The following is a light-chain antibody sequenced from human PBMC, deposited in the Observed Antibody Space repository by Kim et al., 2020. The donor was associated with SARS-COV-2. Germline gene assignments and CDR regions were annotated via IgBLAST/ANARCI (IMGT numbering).Light chain of an antibody. CDR3: LKHHNYPRA. Sequence: DIQLTQSPSFVSASVGDTVNNNCRTSEDISGVMGWLQQQPGKASKALTFSASTFVIGVPTRFRGSGSGTDFTLTISSPQPEDFATYYCLKHHNYPRAFGQGTKVDIK. CDR1: EDISGV. V-gene: IGKV1-17*01. CDR2: SAS. J-gene: IGKJ1*01.